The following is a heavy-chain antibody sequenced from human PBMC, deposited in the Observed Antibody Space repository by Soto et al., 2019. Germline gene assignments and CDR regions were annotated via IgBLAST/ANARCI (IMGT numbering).Heavy chain of an antibody. CDR3: GNDSGAVSSVSEFDY. Sequence: EVQLLESGGGLVQPGGSLRLSCAASGFTFSSYAMSWVRQAPGKGLEWGSAISGSGGSTYYADSVKGRFTISRDNSKKTRDAGMSSVSAGQKAVDCCGNDSGAVSSVSEFDYWGKG. CDR2: ISGSGGST. D-gene: IGHD6-6*01. V-gene: IGHV3-23*01. J-gene: IGHJ4*02. CDR1: GFTFSSYA.